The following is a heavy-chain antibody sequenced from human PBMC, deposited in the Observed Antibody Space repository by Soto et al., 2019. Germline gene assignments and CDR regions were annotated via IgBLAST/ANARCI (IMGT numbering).Heavy chain of an antibody. D-gene: IGHD3-10*01. CDR3: AKDLIPHYYGSGSYYDY. J-gene: IGHJ4*02. Sequence: PGGSLRLCCAASGFTFSSYAMSWFRQAPGKGLEWVSAISGSGGSTYYADSVKGRFTISRDNSKNTLYLQMNSLRAEDTAVYYCAKDLIPHYYGSGSYYDYWGQGTLVTVSS. CDR1: GFTFSSYA. CDR2: ISGSGGST. V-gene: IGHV3-23*01.